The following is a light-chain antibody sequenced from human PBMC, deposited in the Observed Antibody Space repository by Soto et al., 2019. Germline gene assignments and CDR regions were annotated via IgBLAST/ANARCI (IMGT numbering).Light chain of an antibody. J-gene: IGLJ2*01. Sequence: QSALTQPRSVSGSPGQSVTISCTGTRSDVGGYNYVSWYQQHPGKAPKLMIYDVSQRPSGVPDRFSGSKSGNTASLTISGLQAEDEADYYCCSYAGSHFLFGGGTKVTVL. CDR3: CSYAGSHFL. CDR2: DVS. CDR1: RSDVGGYNY. V-gene: IGLV2-11*01.